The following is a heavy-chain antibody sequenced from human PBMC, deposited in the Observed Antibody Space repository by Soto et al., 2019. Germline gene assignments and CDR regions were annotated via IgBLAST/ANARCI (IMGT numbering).Heavy chain of an antibody. CDR2: SSPRGDTI. CDR3: AKGPHAKGGWTYYFES. D-gene: IGHD6-19*01. V-gene: IGHV3-48*02. Sequence: PGGSLRLSCSASGFTFSGDTIHWVRQTPGKGLESISYSSPRGDTIYYADSVEGRFTISRDNARNSLALLMSSLRDEDSALYYCAKGPHAKGGWTYYFESWGQGVPVTVSS. CDR1: GFTFSGDT. J-gene: IGHJ4*02.